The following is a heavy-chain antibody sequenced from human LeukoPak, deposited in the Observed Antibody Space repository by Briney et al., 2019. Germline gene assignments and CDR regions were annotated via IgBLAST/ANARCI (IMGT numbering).Heavy chain of an antibody. V-gene: IGHV5-51*01. CDR3: ARIGSSSDYYYYMDV. J-gene: IGHJ6*03. CDR2: IYPGDSDT. Sequence: GESLKISCKGSGYSFTSYWIGWVRQVPGKGLEWMGIIYPGDSDTRYSPSFQGQVTISADKSISTAYLQWSSLKASDTAMYYCARIGSSSDYYYYMDVWGKGTTVTVSS. D-gene: IGHD6-6*01. CDR1: GYSFTSYW.